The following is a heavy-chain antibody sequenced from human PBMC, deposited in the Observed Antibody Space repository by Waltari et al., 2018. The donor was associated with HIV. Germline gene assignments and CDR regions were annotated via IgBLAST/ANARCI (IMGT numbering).Heavy chain of an antibody. CDR2: IYYSGST. V-gene: IGHV4-59*01. D-gene: IGHD3-16*01. Sequence: QVQLQESGPGLVKPSTTLSLTCSVSGSSISSYQWRWIRQPPGKGLEWIGYIYYSGSTKYNPSLKSRVTISLDTSKSQFSLSLRSVTAADTAVYYCARSLVITGAEYSLHWGQGILVNVSS. CDR3: ARSLVITGAEYSLH. J-gene: IGHJ1*01. CDR1: GSSISSYQ.